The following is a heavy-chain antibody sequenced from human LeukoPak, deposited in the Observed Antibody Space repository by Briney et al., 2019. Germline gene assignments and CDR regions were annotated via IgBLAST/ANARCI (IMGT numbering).Heavy chain of an antibody. CDR1: GFTVSSNY. CDR3: ASKAGIAAAGRRRSVYYYGMDV. D-gene: IGHD6-13*01. CDR2: IYSGGST. J-gene: IGHJ6*02. Sequence: PGGSLRLSCAASGFTVSSNYMSWVRQAPGKGLEWVSVIYSGGSTYYADSVKGRFTISRDNSKSTLYLQMNSLRAEDTAVYYCASKAGIAAAGRRRSVYYYGMDVWGQGTTVTVSS. V-gene: IGHV3-66*01.